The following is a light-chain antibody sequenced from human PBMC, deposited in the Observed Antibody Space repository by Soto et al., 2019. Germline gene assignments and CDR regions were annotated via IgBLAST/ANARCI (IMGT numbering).Light chain of an antibody. CDR1: QSISNY. V-gene: IGKV1-39*01. J-gene: IGKJ1*01. Sequence: DIQMTQSPFSLSAPVGDRVTITCRASQSISNYLNWYQQKQGKAPKLLIYAASTLQSGVPSRFSGSGSGTEFTLTISSLQPEDFATYYCQQSYSTPWTFGQGTKVDI. CDR3: QQSYSTPWT. CDR2: AAS.